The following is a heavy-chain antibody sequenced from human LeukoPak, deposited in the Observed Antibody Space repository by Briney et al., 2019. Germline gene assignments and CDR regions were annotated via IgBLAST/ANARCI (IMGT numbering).Heavy chain of an antibody. Sequence: SETLSLTCTVSGGSISSSSYYWDWIRQPPGKGLEWIGSIYYSGSTYYNPSLKSRVTISVDTSKNQFSLKLSSVTAADTAVYYCARSTFGGYSYGIFDYWGQGTLVTVSS. CDR2: IYYSGST. V-gene: IGHV4-39*01. D-gene: IGHD5-18*01. J-gene: IGHJ4*02. CDR3: ARSTFGGYSYGIFDY. CDR1: GGSISSSSYY.